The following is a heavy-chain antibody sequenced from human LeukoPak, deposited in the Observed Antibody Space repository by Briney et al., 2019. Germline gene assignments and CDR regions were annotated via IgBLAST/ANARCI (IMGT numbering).Heavy chain of an antibody. D-gene: IGHD1-7*01. J-gene: IGHJ4*02. Sequence: GRSLRLSCAASGFTFSSYAMHWVRQAPGKGLEWVAVISYDGSNKYYADSVKGRFTISRDNSKNTLYLQMNSLRAEDTAVYYCARITGTSVSSGDYWGQGTLVTVSS. CDR1: GFTFSSYA. V-gene: IGHV3-30-3*01. CDR2: ISYDGSNK. CDR3: ARITGTSVSSGDY.